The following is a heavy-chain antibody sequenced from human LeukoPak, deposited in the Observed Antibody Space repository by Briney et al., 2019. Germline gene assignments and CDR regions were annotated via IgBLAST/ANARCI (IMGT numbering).Heavy chain of an antibody. CDR2: IYHSGST. J-gene: IGHJ4*02. CDR1: GYSINSGYY. V-gene: IGHV4-38-2*02. CDR3: ARVLKGRAPFDY. Sequence: SESLYLTCTVSGYSINSGYYWGWIRQPPGKGLEWIGSIYHSGSTYYNPSLKSRVTISVDTSKNQFSLKLSSVTAAHTAVYYCARVLKGRAPFDYWGQGTLVTVSS.